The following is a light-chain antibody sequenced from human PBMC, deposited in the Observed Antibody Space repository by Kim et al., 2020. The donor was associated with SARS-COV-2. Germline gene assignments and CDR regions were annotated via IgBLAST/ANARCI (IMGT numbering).Light chain of an antibody. V-gene: IGKV1-5*03. J-gene: IGKJ2*01. CDR3: QQYSTSYFT. Sequence: SASVGDTVTNTCRASQTVSTYLAWYQQKPGKAPKLLIYRTSTLENGIPARFSGSGSGTEFTLTISSLQPDDLATYYCQQYSTSYFTFAQGTKLEIK. CDR2: RTS. CDR1: QTVSTY.